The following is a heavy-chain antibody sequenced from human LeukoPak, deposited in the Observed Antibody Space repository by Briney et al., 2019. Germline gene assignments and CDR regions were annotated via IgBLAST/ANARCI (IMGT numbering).Heavy chain of an antibody. CDR1: VGSISSYY. CDR3: ARGLVVPAAMPELDYYYYGMDV. CDR2: IYYSGST. D-gene: IGHD2-2*01. V-gene: IGHV4-59*01. J-gene: IGHJ6*02. Sequence: SETLSLTCTVSVGSISSYYWSWIRQPPGKGPEWSGYIYYSGSTKYNPSLKSRVTISVDTSKNQFSLKLSSVTAADTAVYYCARGLVVPAAMPELDYYYYGMDVWGQGTTVTVSS.